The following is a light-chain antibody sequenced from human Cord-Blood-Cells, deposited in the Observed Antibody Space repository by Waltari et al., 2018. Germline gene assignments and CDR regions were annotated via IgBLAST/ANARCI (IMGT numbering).Light chain of an antibody. CDR1: SRHARRYNI. CDR3: CSYAGSTV. Sequence: QAALTHPAAASGSPAQSITISCVRTSRHARRYNIVSWYQQNPGKAPKLMIYEGSKRPSGVSNRFSGSKSGNTASLTISGLQAEGEADYYCCSYAGSTVFGGGTKLTVL. J-gene: IGLJ2*01. CDR2: EGS. V-gene: IGLV2-23*01.